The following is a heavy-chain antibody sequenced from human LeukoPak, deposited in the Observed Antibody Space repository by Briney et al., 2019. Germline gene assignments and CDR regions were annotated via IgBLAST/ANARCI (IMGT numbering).Heavy chain of an antibody. V-gene: IGHV3-7*03. CDR2: IKEDGSER. Sequence: GGSLRLSCEGSAFIFSGHWMNWVRQTPGKGLEWVASIKEDGSERQYVDSVKGRFTASRDSSKNMLYLQMNSLRAEDTAVYYCARAVRSCSATRCISINSFDYWGQGTLVAVSS. J-gene: IGHJ4*02. CDR1: AFIFSGHW. CDR3: ARAVRSCSATRCISINSFDY. D-gene: IGHD2-15*01.